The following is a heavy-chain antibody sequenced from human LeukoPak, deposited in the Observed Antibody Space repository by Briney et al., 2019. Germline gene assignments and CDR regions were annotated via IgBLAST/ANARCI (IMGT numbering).Heavy chain of an antibody. CDR3: AGLGATNPRYYYYYGMDV. D-gene: IGHD1-26*01. CDR1: GFTFSSYA. J-gene: IGHJ6*02. CDR2: ISYDGSNK. Sequence: GGSLRLSCAASGFTFSSYAMHWVRQAPGKGVEWVAVISYDGSNKYYADSVKGRFTISRDNSKNTLYLQMNSLRAEDTAVYYCAGLGATNPRYYYYYGMDVWGQGTTVTVSS. V-gene: IGHV3-30-3*01.